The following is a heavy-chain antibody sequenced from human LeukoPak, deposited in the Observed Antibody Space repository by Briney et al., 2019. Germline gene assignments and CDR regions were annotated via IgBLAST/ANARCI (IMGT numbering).Heavy chain of an antibody. Sequence: SGPVLVKPPETLTLTCTVSGFSLNSDKMGVSWIRQSPGKALEWLSHIFSIDEKSYSTSLRSRLTISKDFSKSRVVLTMTNVDPVDTGTYYCARIQSIDFWSGSYSRYYFDYWGQGTLVTVSS. CDR3: ARIQSIDFWSGSYSRYYFDY. V-gene: IGHV2-26*01. CDR2: IFSIDEK. CDR1: GFSLNSDKMG. J-gene: IGHJ4*02. D-gene: IGHD3-3*01.